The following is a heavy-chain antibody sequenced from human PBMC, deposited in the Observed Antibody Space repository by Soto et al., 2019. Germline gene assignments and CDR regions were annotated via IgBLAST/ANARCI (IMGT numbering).Heavy chain of an antibody. D-gene: IGHD1-1*01. CDR2: INGGTGQT. CDR3: ARGKGMEENYYYYGLDI. V-gene: IGHV1-3*01. Sequence: GASVEGLCKASGYTFSTHAMHWVRQAPGQSLEWMGWINGGTGQTKHSHRFQDRVTITRDTSASTAYMELSSLRSEDTAVYYCARGKGMEENYYYYGLDIWGQGTTVTVSS. CDR1: GYTFSTHA. J-gene: IGHJ6*02.